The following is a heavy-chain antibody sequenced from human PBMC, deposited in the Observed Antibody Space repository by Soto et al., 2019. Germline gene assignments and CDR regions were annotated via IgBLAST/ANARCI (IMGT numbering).Heavy chain of an antibody. J-gene: IGHJ5*02. CDR1: GFTFSSYA. D-gene: IGHD2-15*01. CDR2: ISYDGSNK. V-gene: IGHV3-30-3*01. Sequence: HPGGSLRLSCAASGFTFSSYAMHWVRQAPGKGLEWVAVISYDGSNKYYADSVKGRFTISRDNSKNTLYLQMNSLRAEDTAVYYCAREEAARLYNWFDPWGQGTLVTVSS. CDR3: AREEAARLYNWFDP.